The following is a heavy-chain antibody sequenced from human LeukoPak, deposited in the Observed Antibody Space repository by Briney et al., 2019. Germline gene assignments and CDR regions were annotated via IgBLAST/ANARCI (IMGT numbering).Heavy chain of an antibody. J-gene: IGHJ3*02. D-gene: IGHD3/OR15-3a*01. CDR1: GGSISSYY. CDR3: ARDFLDGDNAFDI. CDR2: IYSSGNT. Sequence: SETLSLTCAVSGGSISSYYWSWIRQSAGKGLEWIGRIYSSGNTNYNPSLKSRVTMSVDTSKNQSSLKLSSVTAADTAVYYCARDFLDGDNAFDIWGQGTMVTVSS. V-gene: IGHV4-4*07.